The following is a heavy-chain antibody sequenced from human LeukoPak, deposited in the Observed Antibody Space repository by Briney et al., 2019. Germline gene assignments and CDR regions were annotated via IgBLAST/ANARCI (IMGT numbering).Heavy chain of an antibody. CDR2: IYYSGST. J-gene: IGHJ4*02. V-gene: IGHV4-39*01. Sequence: SETLSLTCTVSGGSISSSSYYWGWIRQPPGKGLEWIGSIYYSGSTNNNPSLKSRVTISVDTSKNQFSLELSSVTAADTAVYYCARRRTMFGYFAGEFDYWGQGTLVTVSS. CDR3: ARRRTMFGYFAGEFDY. D-gene: IGHD3-10*02. CDR1: GGSISSSSYY.